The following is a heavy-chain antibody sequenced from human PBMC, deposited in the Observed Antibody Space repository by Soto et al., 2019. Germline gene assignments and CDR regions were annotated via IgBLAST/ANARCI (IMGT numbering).Heavy chain of an antibody. CDR2: IYQSGST. CDR1: GGSISSINW. V-gene: IGHV4-4*02. J-gene: IGHJ6*02. CDR3: ARVIPPYYYYGMDV. Sequence: TLSLTCVVSGGSISSINWWGWVRQPPGKGLEWIGEIYQSGSTNYNPSLKSRVTISVDKSKNQFSLKLSSVTAADTAVYYCARVIPPYYYYGMDVWGQGTTVTVSS.